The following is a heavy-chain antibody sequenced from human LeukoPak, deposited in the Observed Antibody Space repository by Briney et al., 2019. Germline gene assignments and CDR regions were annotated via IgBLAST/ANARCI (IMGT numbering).Heavy chain of an antibody. D-gene: IGHD3-22*01. Sequence: SETLSLTCAVSGYSISNGYCWGWIRQPPGKGPEWIGSIYHSGTTYYNPSLKSRVTISVDTSKNQFSLKLSSVTAADTAVYYCARFPHYYDSSNSYVRFYFDYWAQGSLVTVSS. CDR1: GYSISNGYC. CDR3: ARFPHYYDSSNSYVRFYFDY. J-gene: IGHJ4*02. V-gene: IGHV4-38-2*01. CDR2: IYHSGTT.